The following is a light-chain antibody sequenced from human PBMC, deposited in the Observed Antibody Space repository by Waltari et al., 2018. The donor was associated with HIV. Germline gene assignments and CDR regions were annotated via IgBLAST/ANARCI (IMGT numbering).Light chain of an antibody. Sequence: QPVLTQPPSSSASPGDSARLTCTLPSDINVGDYNIYWYQQTPGSPPRYLLFYYSDSDKGHGSGVPSRFSGSKDASTNTGILLISGLQSEDEAVYYCMIWPSSASPVFGGGTTLTVL. CDR3: MIWPSSASPV. CDR2: YYSDSDK. V-gene: IGLV5-37*01. CDR1: SDINVGDYN. J-gene: IGLJ3*02.